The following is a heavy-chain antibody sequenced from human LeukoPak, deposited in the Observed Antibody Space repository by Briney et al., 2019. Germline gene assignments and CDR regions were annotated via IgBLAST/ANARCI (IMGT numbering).Heavy chain of an antibody. D-gene: IGHD2-15*01. V-gene: IGHV4-4*07. CDR3: ARDRGLLRLNNWFDP. J-gene: IGHJ5*02. Sequence: PSETLSLTCTVSGGSISSYYWSWIRQPAGKGLEWIGRIYTSGSTNYNPSLKSRVTMSVDTSKNQFSLKLSSVTAADTAVYYCARDRGLLRLNNWFDPWGQGTLVTVSS. CDR2: IYTSGST. CDR1: GGSISSYY.